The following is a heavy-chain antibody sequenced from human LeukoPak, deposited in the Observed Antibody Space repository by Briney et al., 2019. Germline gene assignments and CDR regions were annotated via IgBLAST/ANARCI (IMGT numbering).Heavy chain of an antibody. CDR2: ISSSSSYI. Sequence: SGGSLRLSCAASGFTFSSYSMNWVRQAPGKGPEWVSSISSSSSYIYYADSVKGRFTISRDNSKNMMYLQMNSLRAEDTAVYYCARENGRGYTISRLRYHDLDVWGKGTAVTVSS. J-gene: IGHJ6*04. CDR1: GFTFSSYS. D-gene: IGHD5-18*01. V-gene: IGHV3-21*01. CDR3: ARENGRGYTISRLRYHDLDV.